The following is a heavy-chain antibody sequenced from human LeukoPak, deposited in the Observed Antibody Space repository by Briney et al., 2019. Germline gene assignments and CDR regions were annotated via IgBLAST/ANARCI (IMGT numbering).Heavy chain of an antibody. CDR3: ARGLLWFGELSFDY. CDR1: GFTFSSYE. J-gene: IGHJ4*02. V-gene: IGHV3-48*03. D-gene: IGHD3-10*01. Sequence: GGSLRLSCAASGFTFSSYEMNWVRQAPGKGLEWVSYISSSGSTIYYADSVKGRFTISRGNAKNSLYLQMNSLRAEDTAVYYCARGLLWFGELSFDYWGQGTLVTVSS. CDR2: ISSSGSTI.